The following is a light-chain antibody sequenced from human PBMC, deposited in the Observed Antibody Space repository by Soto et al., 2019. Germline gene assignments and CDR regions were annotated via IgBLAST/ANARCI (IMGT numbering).Light chain of an antibody. J-gene: IGLJ1*01. CDR1: TGAVTRGNY. CDR2: STN. V-gene: IGLV7-43*01. Sequence: QAVVTQEPSLTVSPGGTVTLTCASSTGAVTRGNYPNWFQQKPGQAPRALIYSTNNRHSWTPARFSGSLLGGKGVLTLSGVQPEDEAEYYCLLYYGGVYVFGTGTKVTVL. CDR3: LLYYGGVYV.